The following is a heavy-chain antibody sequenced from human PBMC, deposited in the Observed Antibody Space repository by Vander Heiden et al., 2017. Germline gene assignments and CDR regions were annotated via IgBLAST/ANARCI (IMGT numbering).Heavy chain of an antibody. CDR3: ASATVAGIDY. D-gene: IGHD6-19*01. CDR1: GFNFRNYG. CDR2: LWSDGSSQ. Sequence: QVQLVEYGGGVVQPGRSLRLSCAASGFNFRNYGIHWVRQAPGKGLEWVAVLWSDGSSQFYAEAVRGRFTVSRDNPKNTAFLQMNSLRGEDTAVDYCASATVAGIDYWGQGTLVAVSS. V-gene: IGHV3-33*01. J-gene: IGHJ4*02.